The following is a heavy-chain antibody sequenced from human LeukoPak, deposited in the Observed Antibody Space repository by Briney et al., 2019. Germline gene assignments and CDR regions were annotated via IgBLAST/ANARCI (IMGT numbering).Heavy chain of an antibody. CDR3: ARGDPIYDFWSGGDY. CDR1: GFTFGDYA. Sequence: GRSLRLSCTASGFTFGDYAMSWVRQAPGKGLEWVSYISSSSNVIYYTDSVKGRFTISRDNARNLLSLQMNSLRAEDTAVYYCARGDPIYDFWSGGDYWGQGSLVTVSS. CDR2: ISSSSNVI. V-gene: IGHV3-48*01. D-gene: IGHD3-3*01. J-gene: IGHJ4*02.